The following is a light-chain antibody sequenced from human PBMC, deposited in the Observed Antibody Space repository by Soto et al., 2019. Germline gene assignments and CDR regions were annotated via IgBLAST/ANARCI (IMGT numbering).Light chain of an antibody. J-gene: IGKJ1*01. Sequence: EIVLTQSPSTLXGSXIPGATLSXXXSQSVSSSYLAWYQQKPGQAPRLLIYGASSRATGIPDRFSGSGSGTDFTLTISRLEPEDFAVYYCQQYGSSPWTFGQGTKVDIK. V-gene: IGKV3-20*01. CDR3: QQYGSSPWT. CDR2: GAS. CDR1: QSVSSSY.